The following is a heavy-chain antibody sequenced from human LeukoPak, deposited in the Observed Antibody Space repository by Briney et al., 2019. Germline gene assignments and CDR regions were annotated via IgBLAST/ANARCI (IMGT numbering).Heavy chain of an antibody. J-gene: IGHJ5*02. Sequence: GASVKVSCKASGYTFTGYYMHWVRQAPGQGLEWMGWISPNSGGTNYAQKFQGRVTMTRDTSISTAYMELSRLRSDDTAVYCCARELLPLLNLGYCSSTSCYGNWFDPWGQGTLVTVSS. CDR2: ISPNSGGT. CDR3: ARELLPLLNLGYCSSTSCYGNWFDP. V-gene: IGHV1-2*02. CDR1: GYTFTGYY. D-gene: IGHD2-2*01.